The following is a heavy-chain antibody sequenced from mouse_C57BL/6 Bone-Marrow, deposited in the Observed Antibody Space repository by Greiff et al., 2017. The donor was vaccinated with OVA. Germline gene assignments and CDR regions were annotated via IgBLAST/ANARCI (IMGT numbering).Heavy chain of an antibody. CDR2: IYPGGGYT. J-gene: IGHJ4*01. CDR1: GYTFTNYW. D-gene: IGHD1-1*01. V-gene: IGHV1-63*01. CDR3: ARGYYYGSSHYYAMDY. Sequence: QVQLQQSGAELVRPGTSVKMSCKASGYTFTNYWIGWAKQRPGHGLEWIGDIYPGGGYTNYNEKFKGKATMTADKSSSTAYMQFSSLTSEDSAICYCARGYYYGSSHYYAMDYWGQGTSVTVSS.